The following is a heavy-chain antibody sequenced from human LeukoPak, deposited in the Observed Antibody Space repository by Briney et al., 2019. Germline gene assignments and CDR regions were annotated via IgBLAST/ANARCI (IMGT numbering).Heavy chain of an antibody. CDR2: INPNSGGT. Sequence: ASVKVSCKASGYTFTGYYMHWVRQAPGQGLEWMGWINPNSGGTNYAQKFQGRVTMTRDTSISTAYMELSRLRSDDTAVYYCARGKLGYYYYHMDAWGKGTTVTVSS. V-gene: IGHV1-2*02. J-gene: IGHJ6*03. CDR3: ARGKLGYYYYHMDA. D-gene: IGHD3-3*02. CDR1: GYTFTGYY.